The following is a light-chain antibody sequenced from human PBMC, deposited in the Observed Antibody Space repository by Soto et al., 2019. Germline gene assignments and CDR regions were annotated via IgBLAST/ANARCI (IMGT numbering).Light chain of an antibody. J-gene: IGKJ1*01. CDR1: QAISNN. V-gene: IGKV1-27*01. CDR2: AAS. Sequence: IKMTQSPSSLSASVGARVTITCRASQAISNNLPWYQQKPGKVPKLLIYAASTLQSGVPSRFSGSGSGTDFTLTISSLQPEDVATYYCQKYNSAPRTFGQGTKVEIK. CDR3: QKYNSAPRT.